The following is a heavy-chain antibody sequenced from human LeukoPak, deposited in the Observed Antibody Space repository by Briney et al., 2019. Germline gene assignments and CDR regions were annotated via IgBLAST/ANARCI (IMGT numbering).Heavy chain of an antibody. Sequence: PGGSLRLSCAASGFTFSSYGMHWVRQAPGKGLEWVAVISYDGSNKYYADSVKGRFTISRDNSKNTLYLQMNSLRAEDTAVYYCAKVDCSGGSCSDDAFDIWGQGTMVTVSS. V-gene: IGHV3-30*18. CDR1: GFTFSSYG. CDR2: ISYDGSNK. CDR3: AKVDCSGGSCSDDAFDI. J-gene: IGHJ3*02. D-gene: IGHD2-15*01.